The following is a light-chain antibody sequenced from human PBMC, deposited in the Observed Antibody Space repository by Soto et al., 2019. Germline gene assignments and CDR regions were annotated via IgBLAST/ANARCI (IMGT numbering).Light chain of an antibody. V-gene: IGKV3-15*01. CDR2: GAS. J-gene: IGKJ4*01. Sequence: IVMTQSPSTLSVSPGERAPLSCSASQSISSKVAWYQQKPGQAPRILLHGASTRATGIPVRFSGSGSGTEFTLTITSLQSEDFAVYYCQEYNNWRPITFGGGTKVDIK. CDR1: QSISSK. CDR3: QEYNNWRPIT.